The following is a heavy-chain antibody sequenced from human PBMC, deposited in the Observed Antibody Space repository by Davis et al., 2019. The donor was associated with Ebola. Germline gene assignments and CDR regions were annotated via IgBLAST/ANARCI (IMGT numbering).Heavy chain of an antibody. CDR2: ISGSGTKT. D-gene: IGHD6-19*01. V-gene: IGHV3-23*01. CDR1: GFTFNNYA. Sequence: GESLKISCATSGFTFNNYAMSWVRQTPGKGLQWVSGISGSGTKTYYADSMKGRFTISRDNSKNTLYLQMNSLRAEDTAVYYCAKAVAVYYYYYGMDVWGKGTTVTVSS. CDR3: AKAVAVYYYYYGMDV. J-gene: IGHJ6*04.